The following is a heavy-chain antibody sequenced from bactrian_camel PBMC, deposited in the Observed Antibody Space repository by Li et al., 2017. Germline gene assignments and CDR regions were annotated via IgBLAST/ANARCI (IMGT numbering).Heavy chain of an antibody. D-gene: IGHD2*01. CDR3: AAGGGQWCILLHGGKEYGL. J-gene: IGHJ4*01. CDR2: ISSGEVT. CDR1: GNTDRRYF. Sequence: HVQLVESGGGSVQAGRSLTLSCIMSGNTDRRYFMGWFRQAPGREREGVAAISSGEVTYYSDSVKGRFTTSTDTAKNTLYLQMNNLNAEDTAMYYCAAGGGQWCILLHGGKEYGLLGPGDPGHRL. V-gene: IGHV3S55*01.